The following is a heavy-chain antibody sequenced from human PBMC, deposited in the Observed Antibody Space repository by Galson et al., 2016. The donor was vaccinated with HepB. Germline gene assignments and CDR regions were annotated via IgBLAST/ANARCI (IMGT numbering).Heavy chain of an antibody. D-gene: IGHD1-1*01. CDR2: ISTRRTT. Sequence: SLRLSCAASGFVFSNFGLSWVRQAPGKGLEWVASISTRRTTYYSDSVQGRFTIYRDNSNNTLYLQMNGLRAEDTAVYYCAKERLVRRIFDNWGQGTLLTVSS. CDR3: AKERLVRRIFDN. V-gene: IGHV3-23*01. J-gene: IGHJ4*02. CDR1: GFVFSNFG.